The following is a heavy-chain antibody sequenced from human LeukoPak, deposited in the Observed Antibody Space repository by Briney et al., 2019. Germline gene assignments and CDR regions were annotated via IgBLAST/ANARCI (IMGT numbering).Heavy chain of an antibody. D-gene: IGHD5-18*01. CDR1: GYSISSGYY. V-gene: IGHV4-38-2*01. CDR3: ARLLPAGQLGYFDY. Sequence: PSETLSLTCAVSGYSISSGYYWGWIRQPPGKGLEWIGSIYHSGSTYYNPSLKSRVTISVDTSKNQFSLKLDSVTAADTAVYYCARLLPAGQLGYFDYWGHGTLVTVSS. J-gene: IGHJ4*01. CDR2: IYHSGST.